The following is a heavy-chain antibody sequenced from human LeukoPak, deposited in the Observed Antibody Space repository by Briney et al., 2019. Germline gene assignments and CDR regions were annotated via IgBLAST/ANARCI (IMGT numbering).Heavy chain of an antibody. CDR2: IYHSGST. Sequence: SETLSLTCAVSGGSISSSNWWSWVRQPPGKGLEWIGEIYHSGSTNYNPSLKSRVTISVDKSKNQFSLKLSSVTAADTAVYYCARDGAGNGDFPFEYNWFDPWGQGTLVTVSS. CDR3: ARDGAGNGDFPFEYNWFDP. J-gene: IGHJ5*02. CDR1: GGSISSSNW. D-gene: IGHD4-17*01. V-gene: IGHV4-4*02.